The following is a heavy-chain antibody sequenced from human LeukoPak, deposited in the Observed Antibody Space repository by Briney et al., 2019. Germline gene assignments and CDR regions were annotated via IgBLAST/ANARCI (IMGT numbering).Heavy chain of an antibody. CDR2: INHSGGT. CDR1: GGSVSSVDYY. CDR3: ARGVDYYGV. D-gene: IGHD3-10*01. J-gene: IGHJ4*02. V-gene: IGHV4-39*07. Sequence: SETLSLTCTVSGGSVSSVDYYWGWIRQPPGKGLEWIGEINHSGGTNYNPSLKSRVTISVDTSKKQFSLKLSSVTAADTAVYYCARGVDYYGVWGQGTLVTVSS.